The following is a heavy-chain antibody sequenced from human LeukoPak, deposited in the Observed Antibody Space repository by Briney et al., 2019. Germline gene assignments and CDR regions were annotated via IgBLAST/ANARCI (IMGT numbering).Heavy chain of an antibody. J-gene: IGHJ4*02. CDR2: IEPDGSKT. Sequence: PGGSLRLSCAASRFTFTNYRMGWVRQAPGKGLEWVANIEPDGSKTYYVGSVRGRFTISRDNAKNLLYLHMNSLRAEDTAVYYCARITRTFDYWGQGTLVTVSS. CDR1: RFTFTNYR. CDR3: ARITRTFDY. V-gene: IGHV3-7*01. D-gene: IGHD1-20*01.